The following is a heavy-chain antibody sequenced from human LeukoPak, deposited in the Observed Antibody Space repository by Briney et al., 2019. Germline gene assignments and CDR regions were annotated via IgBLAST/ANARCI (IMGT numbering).Heavy chain of an antibody. D-gene: IGHD3-16*01. CDR2: IYYSGST. Sequence: SETLSLTCAVYGGSFSGYYWSWIRQPPGKGLEWIGYIYYSGSTNYNPSLKSRVTISVDTSKNQFSLKLSSVTAADTAVYYCARGSYDYVWGSYPSRDWFDPWGQGTLVTVSS. J-gene: IGHJ5*02. CDR1: GGSFSGYY. V-gene: IGHV4-59*01. CDR3: ARGSYDYVWGSYPSRDWFDP.